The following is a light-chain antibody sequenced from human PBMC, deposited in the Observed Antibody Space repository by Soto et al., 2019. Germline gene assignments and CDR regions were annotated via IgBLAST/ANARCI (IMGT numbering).Light chain of an antibody. Sequence: EVVIPECPATLSGSPGERATLACRASQSVSSNLAWYQQKPGQAPRLLIYGASTRATGIPARFSGSGSGTDFTLTISSLEPEDFAVYYCQQRSNWPGTFGQGTKVDIK. CDR2: GAS. CDR3: QQRSNWPGT. J-gene: IGKJ1*01. V-gene: IGKV3-11*01. CDR1: QSVSSN.